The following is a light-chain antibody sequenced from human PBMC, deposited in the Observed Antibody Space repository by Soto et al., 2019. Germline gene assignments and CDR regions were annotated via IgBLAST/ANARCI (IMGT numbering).Light chain of an antibody. CDR1: SSDVGGYNY. J-gene: IGLJ1*01. CDR3: NSYTSKSTGV. Sequence: QSALTQPASVSGSPGQSITISCTGTSSDVGGYNYVSWYQQHPGKAPKLIIYEVSNRPSGVSNRFSGSKSGNTASLTISGLQAEDDADYYCNSYTSKSTGVFGTGIKLTVL. V-gene: IGLV2-14*01. CDR2: EVS.